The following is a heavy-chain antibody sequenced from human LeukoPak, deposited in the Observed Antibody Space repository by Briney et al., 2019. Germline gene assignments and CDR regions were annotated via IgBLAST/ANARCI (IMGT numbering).Heavy chain of an antibody. V-gene: IGHV3-7*01. Sequence: PGGSLRLPCAASGFPFSSYWMSWVRQAPGKGLEWVANIKQDGSEKYYVDSVKGRFTTSRDNAKNSLYLQMNSLRAENTAVYYCARAGMVRGVIAVYYFDYWGQGTLVTVSS. CDR3: ARAGMVRGVIAVYYFDY. CDR1: GFPFSSYW. CDR2: IKQDGSEK. D-gene: IGHD3-10*01. J-gene: IGHJ4*02.